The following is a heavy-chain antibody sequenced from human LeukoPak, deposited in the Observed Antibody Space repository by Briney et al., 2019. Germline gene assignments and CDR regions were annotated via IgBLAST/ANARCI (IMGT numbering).Heavy chain of an antibody. J-gene: IGHJ6*04. Sequence: GGSLRPSCAASGFTLSSYAMSWVRQAPGKGLEWVSGISGSGVATFYADSVKGRFTISRDNSKNTLCLQMDSLRAEDTALYYCAAFTWDSRAYYYYGMDVWGKGTTVTVSS. V-gene: IGHV3-23*01. D-gene: IGHD1-26*01. CDR3: AAFTWDSRAYYYYGMDV. CDR2: ISGSGVAT. CDR1: GFTLSSYA.